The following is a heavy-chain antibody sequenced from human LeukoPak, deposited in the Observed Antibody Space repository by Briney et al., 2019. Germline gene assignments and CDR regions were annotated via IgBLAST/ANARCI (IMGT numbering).Heavy chain of an antibody. CDR2: ITSSGDTT. V-gene: IGHV3-23*01. D-gene: IGHD1-26*01. Sequence: GGSLRLSCAGSGFTFGSYAMSWVRQAPGKGLEWVSTITSSGDTTYYADSVKGRFTISRDSSKNTLYLQMNSLRAEDTALYFCAKSHVVGATFRVDYWGQGTLVTVSS. J-gene: IGHJ4*02. CDR1: GFTFGSYA. CDR3: AKSHVVGATFRVDY.